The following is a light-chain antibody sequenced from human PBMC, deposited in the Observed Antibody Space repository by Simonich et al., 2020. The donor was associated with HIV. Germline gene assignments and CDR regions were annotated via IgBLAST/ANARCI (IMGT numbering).Light chain of an antibody. V-gene: IGKV1-8*01. CDR1: QGISSY. CDR3: QQYYSYPLT. J-gene: IGKJ4*01. CDR2: AAS. Sequence: AIRMTQSPSSLSASIGDRVTITWRARQGISSYLAWYQQEAGKAPKLLIYAASTLQSGVPSRFSGSGSRTDFTLTISLQSEDSATYYCQQYYSYPLTFGGGTKVEIK.